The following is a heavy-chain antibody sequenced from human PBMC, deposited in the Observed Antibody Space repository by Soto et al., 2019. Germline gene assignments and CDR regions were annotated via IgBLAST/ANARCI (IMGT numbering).Heavy chain of an antibody. CDR3: TRGAWGYAFDV. D-gene: IGHD3-16*01. Sequence: QVQLQQSGPGLVKPSQTLSLTCTVSGDSISSGGYYWTWVRQRPGKGLEWIGYIRYSESTYYNPFLKSRVFISIDTSKIQFSLRLSSVTAADTAVYFCTRGAWGYAFDVWGQGTMVTVSS. V-gene: IGHV4-31*03. CDR2: IRYSEST. J-gene: IGHJ3*01. CDR1: GDSISSGGYY.